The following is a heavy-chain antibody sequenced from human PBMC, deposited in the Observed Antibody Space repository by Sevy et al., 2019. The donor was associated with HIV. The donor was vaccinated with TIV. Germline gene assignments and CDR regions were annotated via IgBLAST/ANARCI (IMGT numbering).Heavy chain of an antibody. J-gene: IGHJ4*02. CDR1: GLTFSSYG. V-gene: IGHV3-30*18. D-gene: IGHD3-10*01. CDR3: AKGRVLLWFGELVSDFDY. Sequence: GGSLRLSCAASGLTFSSYGMHWVRQAPGKGLEWVAVISYDGSNKYYADSVKGRFTISRDNSKNTLYLQMNSLRAEDTAVYYCAKGRVLLWFGELVSDFDYWGQGTLVTVSS. CDR2: ISYDGSNK.